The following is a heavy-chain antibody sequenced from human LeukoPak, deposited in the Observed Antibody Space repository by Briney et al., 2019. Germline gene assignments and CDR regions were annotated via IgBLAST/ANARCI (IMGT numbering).Heavy chain of an antibody. CDR3: ARHGITIFGPVRGVISAFDI. D-gene: IGHD3-3*01. V-gene: IGHV4-39*01. CDR2: IYYSGST. J-gene: IGHJ3*02. Sequence: PSETLSLTCTVSGGSISSSSYYWGWIRQPPGKGLEWIGSIYYSGSTYYNPSLKSRVTISVDTSKNQFSLKLSSVTAADTAVYYCARHGITIFGPVRGVISAFDIWGQGTMVTVSS. CDR1: GGSISSSSYY.